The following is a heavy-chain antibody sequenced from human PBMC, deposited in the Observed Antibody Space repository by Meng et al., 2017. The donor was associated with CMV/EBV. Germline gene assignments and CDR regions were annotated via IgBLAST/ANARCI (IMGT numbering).Heavy chain of an antibody. D-gene: IGHD3-16*02. CDR3: ARVYRNWFDP. Sequence: SETLSLTYTVSGGSISSYYWSWIRQPPGKGLEWIGYIYYSGSTNYNPSLKSRITISVDTSKNQFSLKLSSVTAADTAVYYCARVYRNWFDPWGQGTLVTVSS. CDR1: GGSISSYY. V-gene: IGHV4-59*01. J-gene: IGHJ5*02. CDR2: IYYSGST.